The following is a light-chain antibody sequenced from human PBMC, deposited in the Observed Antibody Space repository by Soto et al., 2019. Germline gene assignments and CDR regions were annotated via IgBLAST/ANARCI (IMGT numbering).Light chain of an antibody. CDR3: QQYHSWPPRT. Sequence: EIVITQSHTILSASPGERATLSCRASQSVSSNLAWYQQKPGQAPRLLIYGVYTRAPGIPARFSGSGSGTEFTLTISSLQSEDFAVYYCQQYHSWPPRTFGQGTKVDIK. CDR1: QSVSSN. CDR2: GVY. J-gene: IGKJ1*01. V-gene: IGKV3D-15*01.